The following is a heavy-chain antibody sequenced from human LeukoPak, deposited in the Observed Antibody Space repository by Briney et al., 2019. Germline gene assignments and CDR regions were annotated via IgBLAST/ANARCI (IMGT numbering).Heavy chain of an antibody. V-gene: IGHV3-23*01. D-gene: IGHD4-17*01. CDR1: GFTFSTYA. CDR3: AREPRSTGYFDY. Sequence: GGSLRLSCASSGFTFSTYAMTWVRQAPGKGLEGVSAISGSGGGTYYADSVKGRFTISRDNSKNTLFLQMNSLRVEDTAVYYCAREPRSTGYFDYWGQGTLVTVSS. CDR2: ISGSGGGT. J-gene: IGHJ4*02.